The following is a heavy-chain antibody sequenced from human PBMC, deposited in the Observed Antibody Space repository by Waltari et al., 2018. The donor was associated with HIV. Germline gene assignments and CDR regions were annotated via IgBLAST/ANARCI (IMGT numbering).Heavy chain of an antibody. CDR1: GLTFCSSR. D-gene: IGHD1-26*01. J-gene: IGHJ4*02. Sequence: EVQLVESGGGLVQPGGSLRLSCAASGLTFCSSRLQRVRQAPGEGLEWVSYISSSSSTIYYADSVKGRFTISRDNAKNSLYLQMNSLRDEDTAVYYCARGKATEAGLDYWGQGTLVTVSS. CDR2: ISSSSSTI. V-gene: IGHV3-48*02. CDR3: ARGKATEAGLDY.